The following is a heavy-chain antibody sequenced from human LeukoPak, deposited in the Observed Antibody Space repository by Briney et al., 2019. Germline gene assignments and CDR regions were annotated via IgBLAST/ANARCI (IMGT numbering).Heavy chain of an antibody. V-gene: IGHV4-39*01. Sequence: SETLSLTCTVSGGSISSSSYYWGWVRQPPGKGLEWIWSYSYSGSTHYSPSLKSRVTISVDTSKNQSYLKLNSVTAADTAVYYYAIQTTGPLYYFDFWGQGTLVTVSS. D-gene: IGHD3-9*01. J-gene: IGHJ4*02. CDR1: GGSISSSSYY. CDR3: AIQTTGPLYYFDF. CDR2: YSYSGST.